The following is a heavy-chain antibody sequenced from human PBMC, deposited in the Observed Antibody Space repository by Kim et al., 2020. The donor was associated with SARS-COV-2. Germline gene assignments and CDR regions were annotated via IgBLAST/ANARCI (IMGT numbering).Heavy chain of an antibody. D-gene: IGHD4-4*01. Sequence: NSADSIRARVTIPRDTEKNALYLQMTSPRAEETAVYYCARGPNYSPFDYWGQGTLVTVSS. J-gene: IGHJ4*02. V-gene: IGHV3-48*03. CDR3: ARGPNYSPFDY.